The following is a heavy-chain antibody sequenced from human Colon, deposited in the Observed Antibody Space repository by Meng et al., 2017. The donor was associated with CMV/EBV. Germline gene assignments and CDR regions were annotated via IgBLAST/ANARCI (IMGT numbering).Heavy chain of an antibody. CDR3: ARPADVLVIAKGLDY. V-gene: IGHV3-30-3*01. CDR1: RFAFSFYA. Sequence: GESLKISCAASRFAFSFYAMHLVRQAPGKGLEWVAAISKDGTSIYYAESVKGRFTISRDNSKNTLFLQMNSLRPEDTAIYYCARPADVLVIAKGLDYWGQGTLVTVSS. J-gene: IGHJ4*02. D-gene: IGHD2-15*01. CDR2: ISKDGTSI.